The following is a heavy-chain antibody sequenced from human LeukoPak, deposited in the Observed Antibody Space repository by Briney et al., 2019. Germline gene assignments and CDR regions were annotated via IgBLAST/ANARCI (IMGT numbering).Heavy chain of an antibody. Sequence: SETLSLTCTVSGGSIGSHYWTWIRQTPGKGLEWIGYVYDIGSTKYNPSLKSRVTISVDTSKNQFSLRLSSVTAADTAVYYCAKEPRYGSGSYRAFDIWGQGTMVTVSS. CDR1: GGSIGSHY. J-gene: IGHJ3*02. CDR2: VYDIGST. CDR3: AKEPRYGSGSYRAFDI. D-gene: IGHD3-10*01. V-gene: IGHV4-59*11.